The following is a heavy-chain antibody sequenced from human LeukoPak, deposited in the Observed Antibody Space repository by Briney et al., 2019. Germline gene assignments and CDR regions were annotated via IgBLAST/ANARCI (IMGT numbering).Heavy chain of an antibody. D-gene: IGHD2-15*01. J-gene: IGHJ1*01. Sequence: GASVKVSCKASGYTFTSYGISWVRQAPGQGLEWMGWISAYSGNTNYAQKLQGRVTMTTDTSTSTAYMELRSLRSDDTAVYYCARDWGPTYCSGGSCYSKFRYFQHWGQGTLVTVSS. CDR2: ISAYSGNT. CDR3: ARDWGPTYCSGGSCYSKFRYFQH. CDR1: GYTFTSYG. V-gene: IGHV1-18*01.